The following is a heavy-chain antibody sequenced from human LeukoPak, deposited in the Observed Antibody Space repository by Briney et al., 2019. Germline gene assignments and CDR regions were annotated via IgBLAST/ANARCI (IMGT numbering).Heavy chain of an antibody. D-gene: IGHD3-3*01. CDR1: GFTFSGYW. CDR3: AAGGGWDPSFGVVTHIDA. CDR2: IDNDGHGI. V-gene: IGHV3-74*01. Sequence: PGGSLRLSCVTSGFTFSGYWMHWVRQGPEKGLELVSRIDNDGHGIIYADSVKGQFTTSRDNVKNTLYLQMNSLRVEDTAVYYCAAGGGWDPSFGVVTHIDAWGKGTTVVVS. J-gene: IGHJ6*03.